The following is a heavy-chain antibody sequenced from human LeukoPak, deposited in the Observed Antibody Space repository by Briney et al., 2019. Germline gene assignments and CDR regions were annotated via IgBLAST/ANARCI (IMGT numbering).Heavy chain of an antibody. CDR3: VRERGPFDAFDI. CDR2: IWVNGINK. Sequence: GGSLRLSCAASESDFSSHAMTWVRQTPGKGLEWVAVIWVNGINKYYADSVRGRFTISRDNSKNTLSLEMNSLRAEDTAVYYCVRERGPFDAFDIWGQGSMVTVSS. CDR1: ESDFSSHA. J-gene: IGHJ3*02. V-gene: IGHV3-33*08.